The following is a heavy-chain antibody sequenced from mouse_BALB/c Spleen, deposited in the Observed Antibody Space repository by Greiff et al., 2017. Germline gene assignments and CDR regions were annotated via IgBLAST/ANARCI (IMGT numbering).Heavy chain of an antibody. D-gene: IGHD2-1*01. V-gene: IGHV5-17*02. Sequence: EVQGVESGGGLVQPGGSRKLSCAASGFTFSSFGMHWVRQAPEKGLEWVAYISSGSSTIYYADTVKGRFTISRDNPKNTLFLQMTSLRSEDTAMYYCTRSYGNYGAMDYWGQGTSVTVSS. CDR3: TRSYGNYGAMDY. CDR2: ISSGSSTI. CDR1: GFTFSSFG. J-gene: IGHJ4*01.